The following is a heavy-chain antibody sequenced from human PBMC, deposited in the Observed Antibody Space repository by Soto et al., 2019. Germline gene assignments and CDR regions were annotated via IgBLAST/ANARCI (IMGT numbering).Heavy chain of an antibody. CDR3: ARASASSKLRGVVIN. CDR2: IYHSGNT. CDR1: GASIITDNW. Sequence: QVQPQESGPGLVKPSGTLSLTCALSGASIITDNWWSWGRQPPGKEMEWIGEIYHSGNTNFNQSVMSRFTISVDTSKNRFSLTVSSVTAADTAIYYCARASASSKLRGVVINWGQGTLVTVSS. V-gene: IGHV4-4*02. D-gene: IGHD3-10*01. J-gene: IGHJ4*02.